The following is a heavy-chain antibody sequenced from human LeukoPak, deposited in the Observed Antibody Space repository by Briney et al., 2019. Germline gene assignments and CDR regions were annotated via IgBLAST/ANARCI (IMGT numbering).Heavy chain of an antibody. D-gene: IGHD2-8*02. CDR3: TTGRKWCTYD. J-gene: IGHJ4*02. CDR2: IKSNRDGGTT. V-gene: IGHV3-15*01. Sequence: AGCLRLSCEISGYTFSNAYLNWVRQAPGKGLEWVGRIKSNRDGGTTDYAAPVKGRFTISRDDSKHTVYLQMHNMKTEDTAVYYCTTGRKWCTYDWGQGTLVTVSS. CDR1: GYTFSNAY.